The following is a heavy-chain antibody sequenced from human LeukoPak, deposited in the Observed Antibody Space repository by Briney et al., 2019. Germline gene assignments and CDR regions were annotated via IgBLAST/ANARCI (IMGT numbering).Heavy chain of an antibody. CDR1: GYSISSGYY. J-gene: IGHJ6*02. CDR2: IYHSGSI. V-gene: IGHV4-38-2*02. CDR3: ARDSGGYNSGMDV. Sequence: PSETLSLTCTVSGYSISSGYYWGWIRQPPGKGLEWIGSIYHSGSIYYNSSLKSRVTISVDTSKNQFSLKLSSVTAADTAVYYCARDSGGYNSGMDVWGQGTTVTVSS. D-gene: IGHD5-24*01.